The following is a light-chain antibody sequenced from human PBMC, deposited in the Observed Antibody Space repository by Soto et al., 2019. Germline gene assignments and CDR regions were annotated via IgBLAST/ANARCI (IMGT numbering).Light chain of an antibody. CDR1: QNVGTY. V-gene: IGKV3-11*01. CDR2: DAS. Sequence: VLTQSPATLPLSPGDRATLSCRASQNVGTYLAWYQQKPGQVPRLLIYDASNRANGIPARFSGSGSGTDFTLNISSLEPEDFAVYYCQQRFNWPLTFGGGTKWEIK. J-gene: IGKJ4*01. CDR3: QQRFNWPLT.